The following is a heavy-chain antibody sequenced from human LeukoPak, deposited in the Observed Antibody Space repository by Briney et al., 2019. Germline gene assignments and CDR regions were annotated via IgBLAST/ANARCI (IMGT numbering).Heavy chain of an antibody. D-gene: IGHD4-11*01. V-gene: IGHV3-53*01. CDR2: IYSGGST. Sequence: GGSLRLSCAASGFTVSSNYMSWVRQAPGKGLEWVSVIYSGGSTYYADSVKGRFTISRDNSKNTLYLQMNSLRAEDTAVYYCARVDDYSRYYYYYYMDVWGKGTTVTVSS. CDR1: GFTVSSNY. CDR3: ARVDDYSRYYYYYYMDV. J-gene: IGHJ6*03.